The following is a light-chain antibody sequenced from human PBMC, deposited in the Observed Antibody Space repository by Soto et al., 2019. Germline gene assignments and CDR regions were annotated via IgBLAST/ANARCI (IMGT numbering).Light chain of an antibody. CDR3: QQRSDWPPIT. CDR2: DAS. Sequence: EIVLTQSPDTLSLSPVDRANLSCRASQSISSYLAWYQQKPGQSPRLLIYDASNRATGIPARFSGSGSGTDFTLTISSLEPEDFAVYYCQQRSDWPPITFGQGTRLEIK. V-gene: IGKV3-11*01. CDR1: QSISSY. J-gene: IGKJ5*01.